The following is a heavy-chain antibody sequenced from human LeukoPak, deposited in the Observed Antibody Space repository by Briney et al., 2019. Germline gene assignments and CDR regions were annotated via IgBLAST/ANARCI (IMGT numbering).Heavy chain of an antibody. J-gene: IGHJ4*02. D-gene: IGHD4/OR15-4a*01. CDR2: ISDNGGGR. CDR3: AKESGALGAPLYDY. Sequence: GGSLRLSWAASGFTFSSYAMSWVRQAPGEGLEWVAGISDNGGGRYYADSVKGRFTISRDNSKNMLYLQMNSLRAEDTAVYYCAKESGALGAPLYDYWGRGILVTASS. V-gene: IGHV3-23*01. CDR1: GFTFSSYA.